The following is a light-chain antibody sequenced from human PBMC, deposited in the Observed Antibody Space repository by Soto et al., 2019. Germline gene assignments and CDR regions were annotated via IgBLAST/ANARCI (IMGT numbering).Light chain of an antibody. CDR1: SSDVGGYNY. Sequence: QSARTQPRSVSGSPGKSVTISGTGTSSDVGGYNYGSWYQQHPGKAPKLFLYDVTERHSGVPDRFSASKSGNTASLNTSGIQAEDEADYYCSSYAGSDTMIFGGGTQVTAL. J-gene: IGLJ2*01. CDR2: DVT. CDR3: SSYAGSDTMI. V-gene: IGLV2-11*01.